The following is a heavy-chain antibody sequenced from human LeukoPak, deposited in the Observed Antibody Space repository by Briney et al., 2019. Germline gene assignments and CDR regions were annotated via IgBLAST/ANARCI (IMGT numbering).Heavy chain of an antibody. CDR2: ISGSGGST. CDR1: GFTFSSYS. J-gene: IGHJ4*02. Sequence: QAGGSLRLSCAASGFTFSSYSMNWVRQAPGKGLEWVSAISGSGGSTYYADSVKGRFTISRDNSKNTLYLQMNSLRAEDTAVYYCANAKPLFWSGYDYWGQGTLVTVSS. V-gene: IGHV3-23*01. CDR3: ANAKPLFWSGYDY. D-gene: IGHD3-3*01.